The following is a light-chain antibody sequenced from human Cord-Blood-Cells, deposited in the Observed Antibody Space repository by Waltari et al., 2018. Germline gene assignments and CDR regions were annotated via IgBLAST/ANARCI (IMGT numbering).Light chain of an antibody. V-gene: IGKV3-11*01. J-gene: IGKJ1*01. CDR1: QSVSSY. Sequence: EIVLTQSPATLSLSPGERATLSCRASQSVSSYLAWYQQKPGQAPRLLIYDASNRATGIPARFSGSGSGTDFTLTISSLEPKDFAVYYCQQRSNWWTFGQGTKVEIK. CDR2: DAS. CDR3: QQRSNWWT.